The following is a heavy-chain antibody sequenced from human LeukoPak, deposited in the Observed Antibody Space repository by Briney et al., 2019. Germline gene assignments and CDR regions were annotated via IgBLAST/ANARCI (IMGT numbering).Heavy chain of an antibody. CDR2: IKQDGSEK. CDR1: GFTFSNYW. D-gene: IGHD6-25*01. J-gene: IGHJ4*02. V-gene: IGHV3-7*01. CDR3: AEGWGSGSPSQRDY. Sequence: PGGSLRLSCAASGFTFSNYWMMWVRQAPGKGLEWVANIKQDGSEKYYVDSVKGRFTISRDNAKNSLYLQMNSLRAEDTAVYYCAEGWGSGSPSQRDYWGQGTLVTVSS.